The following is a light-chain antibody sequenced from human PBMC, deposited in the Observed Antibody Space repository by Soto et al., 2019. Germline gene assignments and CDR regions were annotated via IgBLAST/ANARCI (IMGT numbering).Light chain of an antibody. CDR3: SSYAGSNNWV. CDR2: EVS. J-gene: IGLJ3*02. Sequence: QSALTQSPSASGSPGQSVTISCTGTSSDVGNYKYVSWYQQHPGKAPKLMIYEVSKRPSGFPDRFSGSKSGNTASLTVSGLQAEDEADYYCSSYAGSNNWVFGGGTKVTVL. CDR1: SSDVGNYKY. V-gene: IGLV2-8*01.